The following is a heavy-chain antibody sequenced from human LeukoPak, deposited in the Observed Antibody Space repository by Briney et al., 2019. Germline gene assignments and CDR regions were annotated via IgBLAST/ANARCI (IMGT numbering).Heavy chain of an antibody. CDR1: GGSISSSSYY. CDR3: ARRRAAAGTWYFDY. CDR2: IYYSGST. J-gene: IGHJ4*02. V-gene: IGHV4-39*01. Sequence: PSETLSLTCTVSGGSISSSSYYWGWIRQPPGKGLEWIGSIYYSGSTYYNPSLKSRVTISVDTSKNQFSLKLSSVTAADTAVYNCARRRAAAGTWYFDYWGQGTLVTVSS. D-gene: IGHD6-13*01.